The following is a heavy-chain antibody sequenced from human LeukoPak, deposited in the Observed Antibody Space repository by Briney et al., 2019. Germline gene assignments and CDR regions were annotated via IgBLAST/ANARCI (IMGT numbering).Heavy chain of an antibody. CDR3: ARGRQYCSGGSCYSWFDY. V-gene: IGHV4-34*01. CDR2: INHSGST. CDR1: GGSFSGYY. Sequence: SETLSLTCAAYGGSFSGYYWSWIRQPPGKGLEWIGEINHSGSTNYNPSLKSRVTISVDTSKNQFSLKLSSVTAADTAVYYCARGRQYCSGGSCYSWFDYWGQGTLVTVSS. J-gene: IGHJ5*01. D-gene: IGHD2-15*01.